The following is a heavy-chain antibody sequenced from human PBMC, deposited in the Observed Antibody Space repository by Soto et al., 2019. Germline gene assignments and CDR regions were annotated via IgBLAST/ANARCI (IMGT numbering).Heavy chain of an antibody. D-gene: IGHD6-19*01. CDR3: AKDAYNSGWYYFDY. CDR1: GFTFSTYA. J-gene: IGHJ4*01. V-gene: IGHV3-23*01. Sequence: PGGSLRLSCAASGFTFSTYAMSWVRQAPGKGLEWVSGISNSGVSTNYADSVKGRFTISRDNSKNTLNLQMDSLRAEDTAVYFCAKDAYNSGWYYFDYWGHGALVTVSS. CDR2: ISNSGVST.